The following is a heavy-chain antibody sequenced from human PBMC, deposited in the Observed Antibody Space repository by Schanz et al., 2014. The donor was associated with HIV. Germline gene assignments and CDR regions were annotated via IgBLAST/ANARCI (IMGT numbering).Heavy chain of an antibody. J-gene: IGHJ4*02. V-gene: IGHV3-23*01. CDR2: IRTGGERT. D-gene: IGHD3-10*01. CDR1: GFTFSNFA. Sequence: VQLLDSGGGLVQPGGSLRLSCAASGFTFSNFAMSWARQAPGRGLEGVSAIRTGGERTFYADSVKGRFTISRDNSKNTLYLQMNSLRAEDTAIYHCGTYNYGSGHDYWGQGTLVTVSS. CDR3: GTYNYGSGHDY.